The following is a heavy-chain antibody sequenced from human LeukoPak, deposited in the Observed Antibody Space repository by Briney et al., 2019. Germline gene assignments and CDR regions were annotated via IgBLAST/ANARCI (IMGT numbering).Heavy chain of an antibody. J-gene: IGHJ4*02. D-gene: IGHD5-18*01. V-gene: IGHV4-59*01. CDR1: GGSISSYY. CDR3: ARGVYGYGTLDY. Sequence: PSETLSLTSTVSGGSISSYYWSWIRQPPGKGLEWIGYIYYSGSTNYNPSLKSRVTISVDTSKNQFSLKLSSVTAADTAVYYCARGVYGYGTLDYWGQGTLVTVSS. CDR2: IYYSGST.